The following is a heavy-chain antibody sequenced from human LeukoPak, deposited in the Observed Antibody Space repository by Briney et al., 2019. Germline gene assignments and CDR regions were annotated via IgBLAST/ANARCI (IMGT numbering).Heavy chain of an antibody. Sequence: GGSLRLSCAASGFTFDDYAMHWVRQAPGKGLEWVSLISGDGGSTYYADSVKGRFTISRDNAKNSLYLQMNSLRVEDTAIYYCVTNGDGYNVGFDYWGQGTLVTVSS. J-gene: IGHJ4*02. V-gene: IGHV3-43*02. CDR3: VTNGDGYNVGFDY. CDR1: GFTFDDYA. CDR2: ISGDGGST. D-gene: IGHD5-24*01.